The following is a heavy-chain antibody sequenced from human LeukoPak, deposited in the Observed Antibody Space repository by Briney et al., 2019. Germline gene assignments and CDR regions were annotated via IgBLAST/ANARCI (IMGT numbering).Heavy chain of an antibody. Sequence: SETLSLTCAVYGGSFSGYYWSWIRQPPGKGLEWIGSIYYSGSTYYNPSLKSRVTISVDTSKNQFSLKLSSVTAADTAVYYCASLFDSSSWYFDYWGQGTLVTVSS. CDR1: GGSFSGYY. CDR3: ASLFDSSSWYFDY. CDR2: IYYSGST. J-gene: IGHJ4*02. D-gene: IGHD6-13*01. V-gene: IGHV4-34*01.